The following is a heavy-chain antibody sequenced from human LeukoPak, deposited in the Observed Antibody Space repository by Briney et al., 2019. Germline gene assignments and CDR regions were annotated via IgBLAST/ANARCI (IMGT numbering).Heavy chain of an antibody. Sequence: ASVKVSCKASGYTFTSYGIGWVRQAPGQGLEWMGWISAYNGNTNYAQKLQGRVTMTTDTSTSTAYMELRSLRSDDTAVYYCARSDYCSSTSCYLYYGMDVWGQGTTVTVSS. CDR2: ISAYNGNT. V-gene: IGHV1-18*01. J-gene: IGHJ6*02. CDR1: GYTFTSYG. D-gene: IGHD2-2*01. CDR3: ARSDYCSSTSCYLYYGMDV.